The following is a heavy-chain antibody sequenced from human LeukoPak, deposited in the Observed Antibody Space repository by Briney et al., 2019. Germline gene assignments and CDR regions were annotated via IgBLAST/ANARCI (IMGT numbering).Heavy chain of an antibody. V-gene: IGHV1-18*01. CDR1: RYPFTSYG. CDR2: ISTYSGNT. CDR3: ARDVKTLDGDYRNYYYGMDV. D-gene: IGHD4-17*01. Sequence: ASVKVSCKASRYPFTSYGISWVRQAPGQGLEWVGWISTYSGNTHYAQKFQGRVTMTTDTSTNTAYMELRSLRSDDTALYYCARDVKTLDGDYRNYYYGMDVWGQGTTVTVSS. J-gene: IGHJ6*02.